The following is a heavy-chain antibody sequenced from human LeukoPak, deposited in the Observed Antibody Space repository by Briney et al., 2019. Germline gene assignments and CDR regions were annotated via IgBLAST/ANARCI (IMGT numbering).Heavy chain of an antibody. V-gene: IGHV4-38-2*02. D-gene: IGHD2-15*01. J-gene: IGHJ4*02. CDR1: GYSISSGYY. CDR2: IYHNGNT. CDR3: ARLGYCSGGSCYMDQ. Sequence: NPSETLSLTCTVSGYSISSGYYWGWIRQPPGKGLEWIGSIYHNGNTYYNPSLKSRVTISVDKSKNQFSLKLNSVTAADTAVYYCARLGYCSGGSCYMDQWGQGTLVTVSS.